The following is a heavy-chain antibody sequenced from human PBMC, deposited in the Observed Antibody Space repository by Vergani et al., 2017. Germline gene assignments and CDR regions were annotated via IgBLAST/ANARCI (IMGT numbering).Heavy chain of an antibody. CDR1: GFTFSSYA. J-gene: IGHJ3*02. CDR3: AKAGGYTAFDI. V-gene: IGHV3-30*01. D-gene: IGHD6-13*01. CDR2: ISYDGSNK. Sequence: QVQLVESGGGVVQPGRSLRLSCAASGFTFSSYAMHWVRQAPGKGLEWVAVISYDGSNKYYADSVKGRFTISRDNSKNTLYLQMNSLRAEDTAVYYCAKAGGYTAFDIWGQGTMVTVSS.